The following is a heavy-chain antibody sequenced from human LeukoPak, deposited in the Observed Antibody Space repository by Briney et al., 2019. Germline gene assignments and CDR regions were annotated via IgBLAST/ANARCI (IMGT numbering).Heavy chain of an antibody. D-gene: IGHD1-26*01. Sequence: SVKASSKLSTSTLTSEGTTCDRHPDKQVIEWKGWVRVYTGNTHYAQNLQGRVTINTDTSTSTAYMELGSLLSDDTDMSFCARDSTVGPTDSDVFDIWGQGTMVTVSS. CDR3: ARDSTVGPTDSDVFDI. V-gene: IGHV1-18*01. CDR1: TSTLTSEG. CDR2: VRVYTGNT. J-gene: IGHJ3*02.